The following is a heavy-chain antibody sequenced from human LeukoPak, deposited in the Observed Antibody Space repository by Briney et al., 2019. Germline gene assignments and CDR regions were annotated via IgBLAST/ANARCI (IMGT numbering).Heavy chain of an antibody. CDR2: IRYDGSNK. CDR3: AKDSGPYDFWSGYYQTPNDY. CDR1: GFTFSSYG. J-gene: IGHJ4*02. D-gene: IGHD3-3*01. V-gene: IGHV3-30*02. Sequence: PGGSLRLSCAASGFTFSSYGMHWVRQAPGKGLEWVASIRYDGSNKYYADSVKGRFTISRDNSKNTLYLQMNSLRAEDTAVYYCAKDSGPYDFWSGYYQTPNDYWGQGTLVTVSS.